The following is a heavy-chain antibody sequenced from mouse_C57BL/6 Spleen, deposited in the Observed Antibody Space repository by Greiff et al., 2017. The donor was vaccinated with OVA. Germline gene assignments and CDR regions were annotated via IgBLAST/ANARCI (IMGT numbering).Heavy chain of an antibody. CDR1: GFTFSSYA. CDR2: ISSGGDYI. CDR3: TREEDYYAMDY. J-gene: IGHJ4*01. V-gene: IGHV5-9-1*02. Sequence: EVKVVESGEGLVKPGGSLKLSCAASGFTFSSYAMSWVRQTPEKRLEWVAYISSGGDYIYYADTVKGRFTISRDNARNTLYLQMSSLKSEDTAMDYCTREEDYYAMDYWGQGTSVTVSA.